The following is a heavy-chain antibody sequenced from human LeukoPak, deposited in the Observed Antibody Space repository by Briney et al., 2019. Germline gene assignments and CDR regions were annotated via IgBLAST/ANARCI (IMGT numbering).Heavy chain of an antibody. CDR1: GMSFNVYI. Sequence: GGSLRLSCVGSGMSFNVYIFNWVRQAPGKGLEWVASINHNGNVNYYVDSVKGRFTISRDNAKNSLYLQMSNLRAEDTAVYFCARGGGLDVWGQGATVTVSS. D-gene: IGHD3-16*01. CDR2: INHNGNVN. J-gene: IGHJ6*02. CDR3: ARGGGLDV. V-gene: IGHV3-7*03.